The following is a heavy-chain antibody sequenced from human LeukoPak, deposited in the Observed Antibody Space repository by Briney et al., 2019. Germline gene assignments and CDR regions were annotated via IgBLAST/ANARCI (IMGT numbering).Heavy chain of an antibody. Sequence: SETLSLTCAVYGGSFSGYYWSWIRQPPGKGLEWIGEINHSGSTNYNPSLKSRVTISVDTSKNQFSLKLSSVTAADTAVYYCARVVSEDRYCSSTSCPDYWGQGTLVTVSS. CDR1: GGSFSGYY. CDR3: ARVVSEDRYCSSTSCPDY. D-gene: IGHD2-2*01. J-gene: IGHJ4*02. CDR2: INHSGST. V-gene: IGHV4-34*01.